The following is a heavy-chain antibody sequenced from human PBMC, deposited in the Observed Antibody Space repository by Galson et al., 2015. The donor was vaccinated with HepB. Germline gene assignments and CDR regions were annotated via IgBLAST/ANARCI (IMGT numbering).Heavy chain of an antibody. D-gene: IGHD1-20*01. J-gene: IGHJ5*02. CDR1: GVSVTSSSYY. CDR2: ISYSGST. Sequence: ETLSLTCTVSGVSVTSSSYYWGWIRQPPGQGLEWIGSISYSGSTYYNPSLKSRVTISADTSKNQFSLKLSSVTAADTATYYCSPSAANKWNEGLNWFDPWGQGTLVTVSS. V-gene: IGHV4-39*01. CDR3: SPSAANKWNEGLNWFDP.